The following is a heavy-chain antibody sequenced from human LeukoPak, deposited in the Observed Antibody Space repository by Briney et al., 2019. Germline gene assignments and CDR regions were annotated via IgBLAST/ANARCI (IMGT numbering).Heavy chain of an antibody. V-gene: IGHV1-2*02. CDR1: GYTFCANY. D-gene: IGHD2-8*01. Sequence: ASVKVSYKASGYTFCANYLLWVRQAPGQGLEWMGWINPKSGGTEYAQKFQGRVTMTRDTSLSTVYMELRRLTSDGTAVFYCVRDHCTRRGCYEDSYYGMDVCGHGNAVTVSS. J-gene: IGHJ6*02. CDR2: INPKSGGT. CDR3: VRDHCTRRGCYEDSYYGMDV.